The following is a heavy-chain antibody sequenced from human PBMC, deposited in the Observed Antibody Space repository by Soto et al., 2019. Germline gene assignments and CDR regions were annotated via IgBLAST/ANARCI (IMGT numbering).Heavy chain of an antibody. Sequence: SETLSLTCAVYGGSGGSFSGYYWSWIRQPPGKGLEWIGEINHSGSTNYNPSPKSRVTISVDTSKNQFSLKLSSVTAADTAVYYCARNNYDSSGYYHYYYGMDVWGQGTTVTVSS. D-gene: IGHD3-22*01. CDR1: GGSGGSFSGYY. V-gene: IGHV4-34*01. CDR2: INHSGST. CDR3: ARNNYDSSGYYHYYYGMDV. J-gene: IGHJ6*02.